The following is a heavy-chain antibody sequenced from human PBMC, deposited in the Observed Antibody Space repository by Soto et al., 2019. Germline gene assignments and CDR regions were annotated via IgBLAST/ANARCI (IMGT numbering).Heavy chain of an antibody. CDR3: AKDLNPWIQLSFDY. D-gene: IGHD5-18*01. CDR1: GYTFTSYG. CDR2: ISAYNGNT. V-gene: IGHV1-18*01. Sequence: QVQLVQSGAEVKKPGASVKVSCKASGYTFTSYGISWVRQAPGQGLEWMGWISAYNGNTNYAQKLKGRVTMTTDTSTSPAYMELRSLRSDDTAVYYCAKDLNPWIQLSFDYWGQRTLVTVSS. J-gene: IGHJ4*02.